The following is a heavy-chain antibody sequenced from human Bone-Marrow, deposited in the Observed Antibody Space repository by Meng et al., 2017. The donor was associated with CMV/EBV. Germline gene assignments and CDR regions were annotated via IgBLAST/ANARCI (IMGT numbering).Heavy chain of an antibody. V-gene: IGHV4-39*07. CDR1: GGSISSSSYY. D-gene: IGHD2-2*01. J-gene: IGHJ4*02. CDR2: IYYSGST. Sequence: SETLSLTCTVSGGSISSSSYYWGWSRQPPGKGLEWIGSIYYSGSTYYNPSLKSRVTIPADTSKNQFSLKLSSVTAADTAVYYCARGSGVVVPAAIDYWGQGTLVTVSS. CDR3: ARGSGVVVPAAIDY.